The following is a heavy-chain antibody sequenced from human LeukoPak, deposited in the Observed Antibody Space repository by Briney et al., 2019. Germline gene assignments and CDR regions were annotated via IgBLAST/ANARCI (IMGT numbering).Heavy chain of an antibody. J-gene: IGHJ5*02. D-gene: IGHD2-2*01. CDR3: ARDNVGRVVPAGRWFDP. CDR2: INTKTGNP. CDR1: GYTFTSYA. Sequence: GSVNVSCKASGYTFTSYAMNWVRQAPGQGLEWMGWINTKTGNPTYAQGFTGRFVFSLDTSVSTAYLQISSLKAEDTAVYYCARDNVGRVVPAGRWFDPWGQGTLVTVSS. V-gene: IGHV7-4-1*02.